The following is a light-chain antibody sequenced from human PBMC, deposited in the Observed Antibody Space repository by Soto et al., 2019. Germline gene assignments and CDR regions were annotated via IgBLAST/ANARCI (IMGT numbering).Light chain of an antibody. CDR2: MND. V-gene: IGLV1-47*01. J-gene: IGLJ1*01. CDR1: TSNILRNY. CDR3: ASWDDSLSGYV. Sequence: QSVLAQPPSASGNPGQRLTISCSGSTSNILRNYVYWYRQLPGTAPRLLISMNDQRPSGVPVRFSGSKSGTSASLAISGLRSEDEADYYCASWDDSLSGYVFGTGTKVTVL.